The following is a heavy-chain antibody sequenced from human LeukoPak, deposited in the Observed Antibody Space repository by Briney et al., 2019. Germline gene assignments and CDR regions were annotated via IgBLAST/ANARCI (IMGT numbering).Heavy chain of an antibody. V-gene: IGHV3-7*01. Sequence: GGSLRLSCAASGFTFSSYWMTWVRQAPGKGLEWVANINQDASAKYYVDSVKGRFTISRDNAKNSPYLQMNSLRTEDTAVYYCARQVISDWPQRPPDYWGQGTLVTVSS. CDR1: GFTFSSYW. CDR2: INQDASAK. J-gene: IGHJ4*02. D-gene: IGHD6-19*01. CDR3: ARQVISDWPQRPPDY.